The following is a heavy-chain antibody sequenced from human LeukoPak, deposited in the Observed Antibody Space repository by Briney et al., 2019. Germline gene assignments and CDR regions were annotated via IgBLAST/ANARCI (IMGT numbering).Heavy chain of an antibody. CDR1: GFSFGSYG. CDR2: IWYDGSNG. D-gene: IGHD6-13*01. Sequence: GGSLRLSCAASGFSFGSYGMHWVRQAPGKGLESVAAIWYDGSNGYYEDSVKGRFTISRDNSKNTVYLQMDSLRVEDTAVYYCARPPQQRVWFFDDWGQGTLVTVSS. V-gene: IGHV3-33*01. J-gene: IGHJ4*02. CDR3: ARPPQQRVWFFDD.